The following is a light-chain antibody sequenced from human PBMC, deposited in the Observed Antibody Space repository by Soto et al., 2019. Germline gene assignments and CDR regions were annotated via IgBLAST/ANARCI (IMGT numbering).Light chain of an antibody. CDR2: GAS. V-gene: IGKV3-20*01. J-gene: IGKJ1*01. CDR1: QTVSSSY. Sequence: EIVLTQSPGTLSLSPGERATLSFRASQTVSSSYLAWYQQKPGQAPRLLIYGASNRATGIPDRFSGGGSGTDFTLTISRLEPEDFAVYYCQQYGSSRTFGQGTKVDIK. CDR3: QQYGSSRT.